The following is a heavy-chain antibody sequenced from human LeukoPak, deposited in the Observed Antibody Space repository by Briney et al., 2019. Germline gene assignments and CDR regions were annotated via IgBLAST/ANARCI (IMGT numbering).Heavy chain of an antibody. CDR2: SYYSGTT. V-gene: IGHV4-39*07. Sequence: SETLSLTCTVSGGSITSSTYYWGWIRQPPGKGLEWNGNSYYSGTTYYNPSLKSLVTLSVDTSKNQFSLKLTSVAAADTAVYYCARAGCSGGSCYRSRGAFDIWGQGTMVTVSS. CDR1: GGSITSSTYY. CDR3: ARAGCSGGSCYRSRGAFDI. J-gene: IGHJ3*02. D-gene: IGHD2-15*01.